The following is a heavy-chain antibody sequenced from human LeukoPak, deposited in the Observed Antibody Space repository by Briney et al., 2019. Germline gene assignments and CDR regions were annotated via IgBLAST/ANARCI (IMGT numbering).Heavy chain of an antibody. CDR2: INHSGST. CDR1: GGSFSDYY. CDR3: ARHHTSSVAAGNWFDP. J-gene: IGHJ5*02. V-gene: IGHV4-34*01. Sequence: SETLSLTCAVYGGSFSDYYWDWIRQPPGKGLEWIGEINHSGSTNYNPSLKSRVTISVDTSKNQFSVKLNSVTAADTAVYYCARHHTSSVAAGNWFDPWGQGTLVTVSS. D-gene: IGHD6-6*01.